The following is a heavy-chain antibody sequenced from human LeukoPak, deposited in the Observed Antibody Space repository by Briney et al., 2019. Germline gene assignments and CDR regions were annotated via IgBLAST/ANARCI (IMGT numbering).Heavy chain of an antibody. CDR1: GGTFSSYA. CDR2: IIPILGIA. CDR3: ASGGGSAAIAVAGMNYFDY. V-gene: IGHV1-69*04. Sequence: SVKVSCKASGGTFSSYAISWVRQAPGQGLEWMGRIIPILGIANYAQKFQGRVTITADKSTSTAYMELSSLRSEDTAVYYCASGGGSAAIAVAGMNYFDYWGQGTLVTVSS. D-gene: IGHD6-19*01. J-gene: IGHJ4*02.